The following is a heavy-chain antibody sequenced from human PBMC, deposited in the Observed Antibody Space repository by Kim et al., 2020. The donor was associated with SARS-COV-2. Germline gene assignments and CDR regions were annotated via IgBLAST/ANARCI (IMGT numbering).Heavy chain of an antibody. J-gene: IGHJ4*02. Sequence: TTYNPSLKSRVTISVDTSKNQFSLKLSSVTAADTAVYYCARDVFGSSDYWGQGTLVTVSS. D-gene: IGHD6-13*01. CDR2: T. V-gene: IGHV4-59*01. CDR3: ARDVFGSSDY.